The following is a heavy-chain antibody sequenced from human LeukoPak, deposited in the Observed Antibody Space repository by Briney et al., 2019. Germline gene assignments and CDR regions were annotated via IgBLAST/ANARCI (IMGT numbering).Heavy chain of an antibody. CDR2: ISSSSSYI. J-gene: IGHJ4*02. Sequence: PGGSLRLSCAASGFTFSSYSMNWVRQAPGKGLEWVSSISSSSSYIYYADSVKGRFTISRDNAKNSLYLQMNSLRAEDTAVYYCARESTYYYGSSLRGEDDYWGQGTLVTVSS. V-gene: IGHV3-21*01. CDR3: ARESTYYYGSSLRGEDDY. CDR1: GFTFSSYS. D-gene: IGHD3-22*01.